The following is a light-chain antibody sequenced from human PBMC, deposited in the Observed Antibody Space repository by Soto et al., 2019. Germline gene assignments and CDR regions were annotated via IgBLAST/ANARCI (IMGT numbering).Light chain of an antibody. Sequence: QSVLTQPPSVSVAPGQRVTISCTGSSSNIGAGYDVHWYQQLPGTAPKLLIYANNNRPSGVPDRFAGSKSGTSVSLAITGLQSDDEADYYCSSYAGNNNFVFGSGTKV. CDR1: SSNIGAGYD. CDR2: ANN. CDR3: SSYAGNNNFV. J-gene: IGLJ1*01. V-gene: IGLV1-40*01.